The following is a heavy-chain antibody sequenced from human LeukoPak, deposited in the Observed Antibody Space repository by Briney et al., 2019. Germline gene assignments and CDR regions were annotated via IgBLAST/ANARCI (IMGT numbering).Heavy chain of an antibody. V-gene: IGHV3-7*02. CDR3: ARGSDSRGYWYFDY. CDR2: IKQDGREK. Sequence: GGSLRLSCAAAGFTFSSYWMSWVRQVPGKGLEWVANIKQDGREKYYVDSVKGRFTISRDNAKNSLYLQMNSLRAEDTAIYYCARGSDSRGYWYFDYWGQGTLVTVSS. J-gene: IGHJ4*02. CDR1: GFTFSSYW. D-gene: IGHD3-22*01.